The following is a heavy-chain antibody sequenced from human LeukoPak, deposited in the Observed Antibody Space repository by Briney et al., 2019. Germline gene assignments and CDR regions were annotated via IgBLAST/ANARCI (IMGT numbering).Heavy chain of an antibody. D-gene: IGHD4-17*01. V-gene: IGHV3-21*01. J-gene: IGHJ4*02. CDR1: GFTFSSYS. CDR2: ISSSSGYI. Sequence: PGGSLRLSCAASGFTFSSYSMNWVRQAPGKGLEWVSSISSSSGYIYYADSVKGRFTISRDNAKNSLYLQMNSLRAEDTAVYYCARDSHDYGDLDYWGQGTLVTVSS. CDR3: ARDSHDYGDLDY.